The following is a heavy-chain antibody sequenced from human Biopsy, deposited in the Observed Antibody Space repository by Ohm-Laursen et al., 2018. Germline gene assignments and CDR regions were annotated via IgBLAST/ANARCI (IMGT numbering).Heavy chain of an antibody. J-gene: IGHJ2*01. V-gene: IGHV4-31*03. CDR3: VREPKTGTAEAWYFDL. Sequence: SQTLSFTCSVFGASVKTSGYFWAWIRQRPGKGLEWIGYISYNERTHYNPSLTSRLAISFDTSNNRISLQLRSVSVADTAVYYCVREPKTGTAEAWYFDLWGRGSPVTVPS. CDR2: ISYNERT. CDR1: GASVKTSGYF. D-gene: IGHD3-9*01.